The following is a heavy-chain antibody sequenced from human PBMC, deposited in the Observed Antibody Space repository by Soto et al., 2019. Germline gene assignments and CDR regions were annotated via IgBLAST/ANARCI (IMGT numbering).Heavy chain of an antibody. D-gene: IGHD5-12*01. V-gene: IGHV1-69*13. CDR1: GGGNLCDYR. CDR2: SIPKLGSA. Sequence: SAKFSSKASGGGNLCDYRTTWERRTHGQGLEWMGGSIPKLGSANYAHTFQDRVTVAADESTNTVYMQLRGLRSDDTAVYYCARGGEGYNFGDDYWGQGTPVTVSS. J-gene: IGHJ4*02. CDR3: ARGGEGYNFGDDY.